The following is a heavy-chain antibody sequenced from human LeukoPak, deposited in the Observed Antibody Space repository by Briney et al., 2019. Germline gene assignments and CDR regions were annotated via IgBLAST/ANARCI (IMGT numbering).Heavy chain of an antibody. CDR3: ARHNTGEDYYGSGSYYNPPYYYYYYMGV. CDR1: GGSISTYY. Sequence: PSETLSLTCSLSGGSISTYYWGWIRQPPGKGLEWIGSIYYSGSTYYNPSLKSRVTISVDTSKNQFSLKLSSVTAADTAVYYCARHNTGEDYYGSGSYYNPPYYYYYYMGVWGKGTTVTVSS. D-gene: IGHD3-10*01. CDR2: IYYSGST. V-gene: IGHV4-39*01. J-gene: IGHJ6*03.